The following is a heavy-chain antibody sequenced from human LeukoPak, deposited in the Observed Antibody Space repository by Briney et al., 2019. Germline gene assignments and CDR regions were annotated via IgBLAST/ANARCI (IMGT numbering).Heavy chain of an antibody. J-gene: IGHJ4*02. CDR1: GFTFSSYS. Sequence: GSLRLSCAASGFTFSSYSMNWVRQAPGKGLEWVSYISSSSSTIYYADSVKGRFTISRDNAKNSLYLQMNSLRAEDTAVYYCAKGPFDCSSTSCPIDYWGQGTLVTVSS. CDR2: ISSSSSTI. V-gene: IGHV3-48*04. D-gene: IGHD2-2*01. CDR3: AKGPFDCSSTSCPIDY.